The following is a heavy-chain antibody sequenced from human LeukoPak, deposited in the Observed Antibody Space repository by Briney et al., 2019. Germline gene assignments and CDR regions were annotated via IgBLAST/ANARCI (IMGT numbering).Heavy chain of an antibody. Sequence: SETLSLTCTVSGGSISSSSYYWRWIRQPPGTGLEWIGSIYYSGSTYYNPSLKSRVTISVDTSKNQFSLKLSSVTAADTAVYYCANYYSSSYDIDYWGQGTLVTVSS. CDR1: GGSISSSSYY. CDR3: ANYYSSSYDIDY. CDR2: IYYSGST. V-gene: IGHV4-39*01. J-gene: IGHJ4*02. D-gene: IGHD6-6*01.